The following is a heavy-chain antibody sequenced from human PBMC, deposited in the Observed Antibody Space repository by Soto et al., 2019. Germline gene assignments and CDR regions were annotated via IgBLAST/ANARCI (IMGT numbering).Heavy chain of an antibody. CDR1: GFTFSSYA. J-gene: IGHJ4*02. CDR2: ISGSGGST. D-gene: IGHD6-6*01. Sequence: GESLKISCAASGFTFSSYAMSWVRQAPGKGLEWVSAISGSGGSTYYADSVKGRFTISRDNSKNTLYLQMNSLRAEDTAVYYCAEAPRSSAIAASPRFDYWGQGTLVPVSS. V-gene: IGHV3-23*01. CDR3: AEAPRSSAIAASPRFDY.